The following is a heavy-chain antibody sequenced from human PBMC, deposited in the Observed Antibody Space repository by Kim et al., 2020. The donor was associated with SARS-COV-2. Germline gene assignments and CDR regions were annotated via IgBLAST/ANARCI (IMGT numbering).Heavy chain of an antibody. CDR3: ARVGCSSTVCYTRGMDV. CDR1: GGSITNYY. D-gene: IGHD2-2*02. V-gene: IGHV4-4*07. J-gene: IGHJ6*02. Sequence: SETLSLTCTVSGGSITNYYWSWIRQPAGKGLEWIGRIYTSGDTNYSPSLNSRVTISIDTSKNQFSLNLRSVTAADTAVYYCARVGCSSTVCYTRGMDVWGQGPTVTVSS. CDR2: IYTSGDT.